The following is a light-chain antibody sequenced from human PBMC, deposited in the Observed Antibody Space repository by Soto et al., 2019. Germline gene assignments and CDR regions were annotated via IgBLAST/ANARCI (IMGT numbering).Light chain of an antibody. Sequence: ETVMTQSPGTLSLSPWDRATLSCMASQSITSNYLAWYQQKPGQAPSLLIFRASSRAPGIPDRFSGSGSGTDFTLTISRLEPEDFAVYYCQQYGSAWTFGQGTKVDI. CDR2: RAS. CDR1: QSITSNY. J-gene: IGKJ1*01. V-gene: IGKV3-20*01. CDR3: QQYGSAWT.